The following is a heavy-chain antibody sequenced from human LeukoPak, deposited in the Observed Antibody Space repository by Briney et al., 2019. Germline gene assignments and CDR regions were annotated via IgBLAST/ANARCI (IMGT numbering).Heavy chain of an antibody. V-gene: IGHV3-23*01. J-gene: IGHJ4*02. CDR1: GFTLTNYA. Sequence: GGSLRLSCAASGFTLTNYAMSWVRQAPGKGLEWVSSISGGGRYTYYADSVKGRFSISRDNSKNTLYLQMNSLRAEDTAVYYCAGFDGNSFWGPGTLVTVSS. CDR2: ISGGGRYT. D-gene: IGHD4-23*01. CDR3: AGFDGNSF.